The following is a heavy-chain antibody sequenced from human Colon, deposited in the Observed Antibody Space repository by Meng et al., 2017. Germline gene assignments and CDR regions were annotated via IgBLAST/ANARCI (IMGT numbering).Heavy chain of an antibody. CDR1: GGSISSGDYY. Sequence: QWPLQEPRPGLVQPSQTLSLTCTVSGGSISSGDYYWSWIRQPPGKGLEWIGYIYYSGSTYSNASLKSRVTISIDRSKNQFSLKLSSVTAADTAVYYCARDRKHYGERGWFDPWGQGTLVTVSS. CDR2: IYYSGST. J-gene: IGHJ5*02. V-gene: IGHV4-30-4*01. D-gene: IGHD4-17*01. CDR3: ARDRKHYGERGWFDP.